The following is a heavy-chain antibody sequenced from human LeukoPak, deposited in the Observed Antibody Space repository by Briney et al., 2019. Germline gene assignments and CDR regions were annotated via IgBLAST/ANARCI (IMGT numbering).Heavy chain of an antibody. CDR2: ISYDGSNK. D-gene: IGHD5-12*01. V-gene: IGHV3-30*04. CDR1: EFTFSSYA. J-gene: IGHJ6*02. CDR3: ARDAVATTEYGMDV. Sequence: GGSLRLSCAASEFTFSSYAMHWVRQAPGKGLEWVAVISYDGSNKYYADSVKGRFTISRDNSKNTLYMQMNSLRAEDTAMYYCARDAVATTEYGMDVWGQGATVTVSS.